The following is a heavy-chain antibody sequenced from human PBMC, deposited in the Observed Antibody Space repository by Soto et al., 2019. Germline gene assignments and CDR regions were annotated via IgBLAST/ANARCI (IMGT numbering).Heavy chain of an antibody. CDR3: AEGGVVTPFDY. Sequence: GGSLRLSCAASGFTFSSYAMSWVRQAPGKGLEWVSAISGSGGSTYCADSVKGRFTISRDNSKNTLYLQMNSLRAEDTAVYYCAEGGVVTPFDYWGQGTLVTVSS. CDR1: GFTFSSYA. CDR2: ISGSGGST. D-gene: IGHD2-15*01. V-gene: IGHV3-23*01. J-gene: IGHJ4*02.